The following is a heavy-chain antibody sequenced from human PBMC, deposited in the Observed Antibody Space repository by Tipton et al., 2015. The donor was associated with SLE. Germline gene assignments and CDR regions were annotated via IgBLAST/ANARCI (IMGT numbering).Heavy chain of an antibody. CDR1: GASIGFSPYS. CDR3: AGEYCGSGECFVDH. V-gene: IGHV4-61*02. D-gene: IGHD2-21*01. J-gene: IGHJ4*02. CDR2: AYTGGST. Sequence: TLSLTCSVSGASIGFSPYSCSWIRQTAGKRLEWIGRAYTGGSTPKYNPSLKSRVTISVDTSRNQFSLRVNSVTAADTAIYYCAGEYCGSGECFVDHWGQRTLVTVSS.